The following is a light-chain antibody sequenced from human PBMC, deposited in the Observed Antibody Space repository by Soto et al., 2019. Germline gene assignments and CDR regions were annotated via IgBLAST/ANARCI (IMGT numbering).Light chain of an antibody. Sequence: DIQMTQSPSTLSASVGERVTITCRASHSISNWLAWYQQKPGKAPKLLIYDVSSLESGVPSRFSGSGSGTEFTLTINSLQPDDFATYYCQQYDTFWTFGQGTKVDI. V-gene: IGKV1-5*01. J-gene: IGKJ1*01. CDR3: QQYDTFWT. CDR2: DVS. CDR1: HSISNW.